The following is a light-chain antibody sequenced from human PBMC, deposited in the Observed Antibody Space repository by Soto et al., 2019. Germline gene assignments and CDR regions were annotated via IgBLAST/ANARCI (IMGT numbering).Light chain of an antibody. CDR3: QQYYDLTPT. V-gene: IGKV1-33*01. CDR2: DAS. CDR1: QHISTY. Sequence: DIQMTQSPSSLSASVGDSVTITCQASQHISTYLNWFQQKPGKAPELLIYDASSLVPGVKSRFSGTGSVTDFTFAISRLRPEDLGKYYCQQYYDLTPTFRPGTKVDIK. J-gene: IGKJ3*01.